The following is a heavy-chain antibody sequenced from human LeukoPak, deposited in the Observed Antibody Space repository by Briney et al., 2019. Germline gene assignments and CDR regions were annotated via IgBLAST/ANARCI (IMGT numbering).Heavy chain of an antibody. J-gene: IGHJ6*03. V-gene: IGHV4-34*01. Sequence: GSLRLSCAASGFTFSSYGMSWVRQPPGKGLEWIGEINHSGSTNYNPSLKSRVTISVDTSKNQFSLKLSSVTAADTAVYYCARAMGYMDVWGKGTTVTVSS. CDR1: GFTFSSYG. CDR3: ARAMGYMDV. CDR2: INHSGST.